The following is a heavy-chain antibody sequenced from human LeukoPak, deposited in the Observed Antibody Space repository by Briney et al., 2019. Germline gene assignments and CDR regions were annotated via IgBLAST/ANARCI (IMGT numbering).Heavy chain of an antibody. Sequence: ASVKVSCKASGGTFSSYAISWVRQAPGQGLEWMGGIIPIFGTANYAQKFQGRVTITTDESTSTAYMELSSLRSEDTAVYYCASNYYDSSGYYPPFDYWGQGTLVTVSS. V-gene: IGHV1-69*05. CDR2: IIPIFGTA. CDR1: GGTFSSYA. J-gene: IGHJ4*02. CDR3: ASNYYDSSGYYPPFDY. D-gene: IGHD3-22*01.